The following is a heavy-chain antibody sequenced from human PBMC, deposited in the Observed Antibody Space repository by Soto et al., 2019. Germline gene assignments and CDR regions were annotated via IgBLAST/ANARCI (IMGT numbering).Heavy chain of an antibody. D-gene: IGHD3-22*01. Sequence: LRLSCAASGFTFSSYAMSWVRQAPGKGLEWVSAISGSGGSTYYADSVKGRFTISRDNSKNTLYLQMNSLRAEDTAVYYCAKDPQQPYYYDSSGYGAFDIWGQGTMVTVSS. V-gene: IGHV3-23*01. CDR1: GFTFSSYA. CDR2: ISGSGGST. CDR3: AKDPQQPYYYDSSGYGAFDI. J-gene: IGHJ3*02.